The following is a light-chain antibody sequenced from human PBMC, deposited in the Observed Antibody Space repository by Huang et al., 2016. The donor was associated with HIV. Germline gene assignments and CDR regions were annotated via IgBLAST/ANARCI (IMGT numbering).Light chain of an antibody. CDR1: QDISSW. J-gene: IGKJ5*01. Sequence: IQLTQSPSPVSASEGDTVRITCRASQDISSWLAWYQQKPREAPTLLIHSASILQSGVPSRFNGSGSGTDFFLTISSLRPDDFATYYCQQANMYPRSFGQGTRLDIK. CDR3: QQANMYPRS. CDR2: SAS. V-gene: IGKV1-12*01.